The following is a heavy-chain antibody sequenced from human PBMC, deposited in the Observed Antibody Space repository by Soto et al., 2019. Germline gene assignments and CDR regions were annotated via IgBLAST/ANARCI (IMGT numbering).Heavy chain of an antibody. J-gene: IGHJ3*02. V-gene: IGHV4-39*01. CDR3: ARPDPPYTVMANYAFDI. Sequence: PSETLSLTCTVSGGSISSSSYYWGWIRQPPGKGLEWIGSIYYSGSTYYNPSLKSRVTISVDTSKNQFSLKLSSVTAADTAVYYCARPDPPYTVMANYAFDIWGQGTMVTVSS. CDR2: IYYSGST. CDR1: GGSISSSSYY. D-gene: IGHD3-16*01.